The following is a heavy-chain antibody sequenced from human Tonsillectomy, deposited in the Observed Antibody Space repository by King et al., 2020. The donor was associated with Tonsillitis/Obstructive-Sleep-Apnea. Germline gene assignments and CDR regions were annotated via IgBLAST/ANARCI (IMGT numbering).Heavy chain of an antibody. Sequence: QLQESGPGLVKPSQTLSLTCTVSGGSISSGGYYWSWIRQHPGKGLEWIGYIYYSGSTYYNPSLKSRVTISVDTSKNQFSLKLSSVTAADTAVYYCARSPPVYGSGSYYVGPFDYWGQGTLVTVSS. J-gene: IGHJ4*02. CDR1: GGSISSGGYY. V-gene: IGHV4-31*03. D-gene: IGHD3-10*01. CDR3: ARSPPVYGSGSYYVGPFDY. CDR2: IYYSGST.